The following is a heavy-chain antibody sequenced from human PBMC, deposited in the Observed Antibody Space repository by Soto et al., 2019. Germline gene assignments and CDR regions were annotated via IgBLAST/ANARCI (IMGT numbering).Heavy chain of an antibody. Sequence: QLQLQESGPGLVKPSETLSLTCTVSGGSISSSSYYWGWIRQPPGKGLEWIGSIYYSGSTYYNPSLKSRVTISVDTSKNQFSLKLSSVTAADTAVYYCARRGVHCSGGSCYSNFDYWGQGTLVTVSS. V-gene: IGHV4-39*01. CDR2: IYYSGST. CDR3: ARRGVHCSGGSCYSNFDY. CDR1: GGSISSSSYY. J-gene: IGHJ4*02. D-gene: IGHD2-15*01.